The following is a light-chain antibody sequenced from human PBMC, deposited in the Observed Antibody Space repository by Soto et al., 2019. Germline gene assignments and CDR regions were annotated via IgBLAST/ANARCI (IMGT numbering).Light chain of an antibody. J-gene: IGKJ5*01. CDR3: QQYGNSPAIT. Sequence: IVLTQSPGTLSLSPGERVTLSCRASQSVSSNLAWYQQKPGQAPSLLIYGAFTRATGIPARFSGTGSGTDFTLTVSRLEPEDFAVYYCQQYGNSPAITFGQGTRLEIK. CDR1: QSVSSN. V-gene: IGKV3-20*01. CDR2: GAF.